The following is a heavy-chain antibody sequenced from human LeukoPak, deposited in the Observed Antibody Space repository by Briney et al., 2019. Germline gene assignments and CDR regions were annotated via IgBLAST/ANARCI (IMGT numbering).Heavy chain of an antibody. CDR1: GGSISSSSYY. CDR3: ARVRGSNNYGADFDS. CDR2: IYYSGST. Sequence: PSETLSLTCTVSGGSISSSSYYWGWIRQPPGKGLEWIGSIYYSGSTYYNPSLKSRVTISVDTSKNQFSLKLSSVTAADTAVYYCARVRGSNNYGADFDSWGQGTLVTVSP. J-gene: IGHJ4*02. D-gene: IGHD2-2*01. V-gene: IGHV4-39*07.